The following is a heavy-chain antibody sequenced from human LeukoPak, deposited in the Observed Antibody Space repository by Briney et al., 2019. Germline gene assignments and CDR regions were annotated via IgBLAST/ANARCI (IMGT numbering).Heavy chain of an antibody. D-gene: IGHD1-14*01. Sequence: SGGSLRLSCAAYGITVGNNYFSWVRQAPGKGMEWVALIYSVGSTVYADSVKGRFTISRDSSRNTLFLQMNSLRPEDTAVYHCTRNRPETPLGYWGQGTLVTVSS. J-gene: IGHJ4*02. V-gene: IGHV3-53*01. CDR3: TRNRPETPLGY. CDR2: IYSVGST. CDR1: GITVGNNY.